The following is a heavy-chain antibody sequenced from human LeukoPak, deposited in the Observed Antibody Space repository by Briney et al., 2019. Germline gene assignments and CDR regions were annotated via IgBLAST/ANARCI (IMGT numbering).Heavy chain of an antibody. D-gene: IGHD3-9*01. CDR2: INHSGST. V-gene: IGHV4-34*01. Sequence: SETQSLTCAVYGGSFSGYYWSWIRQPPGKGLEWIGEINHSGSTNYNPSLKSRVTISVDTSKNQFSLKLSSVTAADTAVYYCARVSKVYDILTGYHYYYYYMDVWGKGTTVTVSS. CDR1: GGSFSGYY. CDR3: ARVSKVYDILTGYHYYYYYMDV. J-gene: IGHJ6*03.